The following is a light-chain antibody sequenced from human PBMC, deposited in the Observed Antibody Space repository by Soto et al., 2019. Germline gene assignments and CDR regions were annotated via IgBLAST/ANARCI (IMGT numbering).Light chain of an antibody. Sequence: EIVLTQSPGTLSLSPGERATLSCRASQSVSSSYLAWYQQKPGQAPRLLFYGASRRATGIPDRFSGSGSGTEFTLTISRLEPEDFAVYSCQQCGSSPWTFGQGTKVEIK. CDR3: QQCGSSPWT. V-gene: IGKV3-20*01. J-gene: IGKJ1*01. CDR1: QSVSSSY. CDR2: GAS.